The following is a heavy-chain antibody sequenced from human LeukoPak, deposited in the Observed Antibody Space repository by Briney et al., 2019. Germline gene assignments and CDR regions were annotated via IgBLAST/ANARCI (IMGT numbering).Heavy chain of an antibody. Sequence: GGSLRLSCAASGFTFSSYWMHWVRQGTGKGLVWVSRISNDGRTTNYADSVKDRFTISRDNAKNTLYLQMNSLRAEDTAVYYCARDSVGWLAPWGQGTLVTVSS. CDR3: ARDSVGWLAP. J-gene: IGHJ5*02. V-gene: IGHV3-74*01. CDR2: ISNDGRTT. D-gene: IGHD5/OR15-5a*01. CDR1: GFTFSSYW.